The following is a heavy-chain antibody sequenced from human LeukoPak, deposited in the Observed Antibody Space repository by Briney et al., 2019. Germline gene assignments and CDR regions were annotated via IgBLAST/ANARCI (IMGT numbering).Heavy chain of an antibody. CDR1: RGSFSGYY. J-gene: IGHJ3*01. D-gene: IGHD3-22*01. Sequence: PSETLSLTCAFFRGSFSGYYWNWIRQSPGKGLEWIGEINHSGGTHYSPSLKSRVTISLDTSKNQFSLRLSSVTAADTAVYYCARDDLYYNDSSGHSDAFDLWGQGTMVTISS. V-gene: IGHV4-34*01. CDR3: ARDDLYYNDSSGHSDAFDL. CDR2: INHSGGT.